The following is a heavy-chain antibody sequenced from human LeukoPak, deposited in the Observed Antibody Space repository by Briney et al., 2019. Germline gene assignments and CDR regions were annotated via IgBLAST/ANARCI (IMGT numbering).Heavy chain of an antibody. V-gene: IGHV3-48*02. J-gene: IGHJ4*02. Sequence: GGSLRLSCAASGFTFSAYSMNWVRQAPGKGLEWISYISSSSSTTIYYADSVKGRFTISRDNAKNSLYLQMNSLRDEDTAVYYCARGSYSYGLLVTGHYFAYWGQGILVTVSS. CDR3: ARGSYSYGLLVTGHYFAY. D-gene: IGHD5-18*01. CDR2: ISSSSSTTI. CDR1: GFTFSAYS.